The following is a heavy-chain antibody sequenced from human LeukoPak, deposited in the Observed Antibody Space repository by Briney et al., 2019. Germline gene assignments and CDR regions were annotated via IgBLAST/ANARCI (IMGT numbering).Heavy chain of an antibody. Sequence: EASVKVSCKASGGTFSSYAISWVRQAPGQGLEWMGGIIPIFGTANYAQKFQGRVTITADESTSTAYMELSSLRSEDTAVYYCARGSYYDSSGYYYQFSWFDPWGQGTLATVSS. CDR3: ARGSYYDSSGYYYQFSWFDP. J-gene: IGHJ5*02. D-gene: IGHD3-22*01. CDR1: GGTFSSYA. V-gene: IGHV1-69*13. CDR2: IIPIFGTA.